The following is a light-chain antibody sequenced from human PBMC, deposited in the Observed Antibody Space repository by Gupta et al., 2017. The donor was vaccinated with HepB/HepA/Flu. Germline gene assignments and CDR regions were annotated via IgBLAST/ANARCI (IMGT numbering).Light chain of an antibody. CDR1: QDIRND. V-gene: IGKV1-6*01. Sequence: AIQMTQSPSSLSASVGDRVTITCRASQDIRNDVGWYQQKPGKAPKLLIYAASSLQSGVPSRFSGSGSDTDFTLTISSLQPEDFATYYCLQDDHSPWTFGQGTKVEIK. J-gene: IGKJ1*01. CDR3: LQDDHSPWT. CDR2: AAS.